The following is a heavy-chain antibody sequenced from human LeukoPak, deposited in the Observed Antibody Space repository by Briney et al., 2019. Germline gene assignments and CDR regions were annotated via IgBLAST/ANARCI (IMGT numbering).Heavy chain of an antibody. CDR3: ARDPYDILTGYYKTLYYFDY. D-gene: IGHD3-9*01. Sequence: SETLSLTCTVSGYSISSGYYWGWIRQPPGKGLEWIGTIYHSGSTYYNPSLKSRVTISVDTSKNQFSLKLSSVTAADTAVYYCARDPYDILTGYYKTLYYFDYWGQGTLVTVSS. CDR1: GYSISSGYY. CDR2: IYHSGST. V-gene: IGHV4-38-2*02. J-gene: IGHJ4*02.